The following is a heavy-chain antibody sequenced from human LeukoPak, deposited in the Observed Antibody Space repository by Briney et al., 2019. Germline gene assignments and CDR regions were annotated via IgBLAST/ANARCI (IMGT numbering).Heavy chain of an antibody. CDR1: GGSISSSSYY. CDR3: ARVHPTQFVPRVTMVRGSFDP. D-gene: IGHD3-10*01. CDR2: IYYSGST. Sequence: RPSETLSLTCTVSGGSISSSSYYWGWIRQPPGKGLEWIGSIYYSGSTYYNPSLKSRVTISVDTSKNQFSLRLSSVTAADTAVYYCARVHPTQFVPRVTMVRGSFDPWGQGTLVTVSS. V-gene: IGHV4-39*07. J-gene: IGHJ5*02.